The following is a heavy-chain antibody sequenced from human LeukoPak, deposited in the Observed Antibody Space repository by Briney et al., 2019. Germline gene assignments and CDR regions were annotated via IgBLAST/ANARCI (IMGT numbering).Heavy chain of an antibody. CDR2: IIPIFGTA. J-gene: IGHJ5*02. D-gene: IGHD5/OR15-5a*01. CDR3: ARVVSAWFDP. V-gene: IGHV1-69*05. CDR1: GGTFSSYA. Sequence: EASMKFSCKASGGTFSSYAISWVRQAPGQGLEWMGGIIPIFGTANYAQKFQGRVTITTDESTSTACMELSSLISEDTAVYYCARVVSAWFDPWGQGTLVTVSS.